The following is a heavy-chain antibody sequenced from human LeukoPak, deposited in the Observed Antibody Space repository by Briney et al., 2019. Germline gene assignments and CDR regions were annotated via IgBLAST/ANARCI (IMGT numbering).Heavy chain of an antibody. J-gene: IGHJ3*02. CDR1: GFTFNTYP. D-gene: IGHD6-13*01. Sequence: GGSLRLSCSVSGFTFNTYPMHWVRQAPGKGLECVPAISSSGDRSYYADSVKGRFTIYRDNSKNTLYFLMSSLRTEDTAVYYCVKDTLPKGYSTRWYYAFDIWGQGTTVTVSP. CDR2: ISSSGDRS. V-gene: IGHV3-64*05. CDR3: VKDTLPKGYSTRWYYAFDI.